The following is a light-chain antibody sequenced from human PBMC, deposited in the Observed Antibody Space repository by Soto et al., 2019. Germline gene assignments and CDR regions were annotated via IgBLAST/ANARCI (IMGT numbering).Light chain of an antibody. CDR1: QSVSSD. CDR2: DAS. CDR3: QQYNNWPPYT. V-gene: IGKV3-15*01. J-gene: IGKJ2*01. Sequence: EIVMTQSPATLSLSPGERATLSCRASQSVSSDLAWYQQRPGQTPRLLIYDASTRATGIPARFSGGGSGTQFTLTISSLQSEDFAVYYCQQYNNWPPYTFCQGTKLEIK.